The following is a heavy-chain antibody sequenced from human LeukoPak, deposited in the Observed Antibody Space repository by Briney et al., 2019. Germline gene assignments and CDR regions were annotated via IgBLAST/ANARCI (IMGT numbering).Heavy chain of an antibody. CDR2: IYTSGST. D-gene: IGHD3-22*01. CDR3: AREGRDYYDSSGYYWFDP. Sequence: PSETLSLTCTVSGGSISSYYWSWIRQPAGKGLEWIGRIYTSGSTNYNPSLKSRVTVSVDTSKNQFSLKLSSVTAADTAVYYCAREGRDYYDSSGYYWFDPWGQGTLVTVSS. J-gene: IGHJ5*02. CDR1: GGSISSYY. V-gene: IGHV4-4*07.